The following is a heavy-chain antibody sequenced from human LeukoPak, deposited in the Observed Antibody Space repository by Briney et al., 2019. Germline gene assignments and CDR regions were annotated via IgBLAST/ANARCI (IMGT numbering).Heavy chain of an antibody. CDR3: ASTYYDILTGYYSNWFDP. Sequence: ASVKVSCKASGYTLTSYGISWVRQAPGQGLEWMGWISAYNGNTNYAQKLQGRVTMTTDTSTSTAYMELRSLRSDDTAVYYCASTYYDILTGYYSNWFDPWGQGTLVTVSS. CDR2: ISAYNGNT. CDR1: GYTLTSYG. D-gene: IGHD3-9*01. V-gene: IGHV1-18*01. J-gene: IGHJ5*02.